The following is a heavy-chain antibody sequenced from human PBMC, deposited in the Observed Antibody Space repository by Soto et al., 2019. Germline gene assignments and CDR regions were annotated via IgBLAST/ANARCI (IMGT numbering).Heavy chain of an antibody. CDR3: ARPSGLLGQYSALPEF. J-gene: IGHJ4*02. V-gene: IGHV1-69*19. D-gene: IGHD5-12*01. CDR2: IIPIFHST. Sequence: QVQLVQSGAEARKPGSSVKISCTVSGDSFSSYTLTWVRQAPGQVLEWMGGIIPIFHSTIYSQRFKGRVIFTASDSTTTACLHLTNPRFDDTGIYYCARPSGLLGQYSALPEFWGQGTLVSVSS. CDR1: GDSFSSYT.